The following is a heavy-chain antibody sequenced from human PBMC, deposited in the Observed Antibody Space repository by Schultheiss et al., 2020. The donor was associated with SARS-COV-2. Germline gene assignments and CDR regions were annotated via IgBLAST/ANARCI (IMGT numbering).Heavy chain of an antibody. CDR1: GGTFSSYA. V-gene: IGHV1-69*06. Sequence: SVKVSCKASGGTFSSYAISWVRQAPGQGLEWMGGIIPIFGTANYAQKIQGRVTITADKSTSTAYMELSSLRSEDTAVYYCARGTTGTIFDYWGQGTLVTVSS. D-gene: IGHD1-1*01. J-gene: IGHJ4*02. CDR2: IIPIFGTA. CDR3: ARGTTGTIFDY.